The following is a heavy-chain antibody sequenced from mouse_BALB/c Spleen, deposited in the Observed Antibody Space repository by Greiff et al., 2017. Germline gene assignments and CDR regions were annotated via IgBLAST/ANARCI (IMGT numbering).Heavy chain of an antibody. J-gene: IGHJ4*01. CDR1: GYTFTDYN. CDR2: INPNNGGT. D-gene: IGHD2-3*01. V-gene: IGHV1-18*01. Sequence: VQLQQSGPELVKPGASVKIPCKASGYTFTDYNMDWVKQSHGKSLEWIGDINPNNGGTIYNQKFKGKATLTVDKSSSTAYMELRSLTSEDTAVYYCEIIYDGHYYAMDYWGQGTSVTVSS. CDR3: EIIYDGHYYAMDY.